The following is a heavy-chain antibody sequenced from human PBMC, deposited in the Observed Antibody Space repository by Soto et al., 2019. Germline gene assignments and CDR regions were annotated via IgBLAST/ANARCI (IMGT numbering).Heavy chain of an antibody. D-gene: IGHD3-22*01. CDR3: ARDGSAYYYLFDL. V-gene: IGHV4-4*07. CDR1: GGSISDSY. Sequence: PSETLSLTCTVSGGSISDSYWSWIRQPAGKRLEWIGRIYTSGSANYNPSLESRVTMSVDTSKNQFSLNLSSVTAADTAVYYCARDGSAYYYLFDLWGQGTLVTVSS. J-gene: IGHJ4*02. CDR2: IYTSGSA.